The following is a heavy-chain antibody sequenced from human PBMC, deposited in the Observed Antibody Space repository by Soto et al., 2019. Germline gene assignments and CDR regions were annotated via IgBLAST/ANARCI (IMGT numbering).Heavy chain of an antibody. D-gene: IGHD3-9*01. V-gene: IGHV4-59*01. CDR2: IYYSGST. CDR1: GGSISSYY. J-gene: IGHJ5*02. Sequence: SETLSLTCTVSGGSISSYYWSWIRQPPGKGLEWIGYIYYSGSTNYNPSLKSRVTISVDTSKNQFSLTLSSVTAADTAVYYCARGGYDILTGYYDWFDPWGQGTLVTVSS. CDR3: ARGGYDILTGYYDWFDP.